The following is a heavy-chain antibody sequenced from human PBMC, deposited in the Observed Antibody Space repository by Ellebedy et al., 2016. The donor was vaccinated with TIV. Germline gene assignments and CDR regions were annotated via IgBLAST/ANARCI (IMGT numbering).Heavy chain of an antibody. CDR1: GASISGYY. Sequence: MPSETLSLTCTVSGASISGYYWSRIRQPPGKGLEFIGYIYSSGNTNYNPSLKSRVAISIDMSKRQFSLNLTSVTAADTAVYYCARNFDWTLIDFWGLGALVTVSS. V-gene: IGHV4-59*01. D-gene: IGHD3-9*01. J-gene: IGHJ4*02. CDR2: IYSSGNT. CDR3: ARNFDWTLIDF.